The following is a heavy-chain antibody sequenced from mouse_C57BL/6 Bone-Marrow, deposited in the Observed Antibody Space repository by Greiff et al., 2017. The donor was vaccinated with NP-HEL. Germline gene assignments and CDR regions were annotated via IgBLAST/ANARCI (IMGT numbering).Heavy chain of an antibody. CDR3: ARHEGTGTGAY. CDR1: GFTFSDYY. D-gene: IGHD4-1*01. Sequence: EVQGVESGGGLVQPGGSLKLSCAASGFTFSDYYMYWVRQTPEKRLEWVAYISNGGGSTYYPDTVKGRFTISRDNAKNTLYLQMSRLKSEDTAMYYCARHEGTGTGAYWGQGTLVTVSA. J-gene: IGHJ3*01. CDR2: ISNGGGST. V-gene: IGHV5-12*01.